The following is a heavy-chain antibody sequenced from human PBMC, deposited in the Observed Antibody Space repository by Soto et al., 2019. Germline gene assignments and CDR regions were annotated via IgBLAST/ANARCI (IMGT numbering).Heavy chain of an antibody. D-gene: IGHD2-8*01. CDR1: GFTVSHNH. J-gene: IGHJ6*02. V-gene: IGHV3-53*01. Sequence: GGSLRLSCAASGFTVSHNHMSWVRQAPGKGLEWVSGIYRGGSTDYADSVKGRFTISRDSSKNTLYLQMNSLRAEDTAVYYCARDQMVTSDDYYSYGLDVWGQGTTVTVSS. CDR2: IYRGGST. CDR3: ARDQMVTSDDYYSYGLDV.